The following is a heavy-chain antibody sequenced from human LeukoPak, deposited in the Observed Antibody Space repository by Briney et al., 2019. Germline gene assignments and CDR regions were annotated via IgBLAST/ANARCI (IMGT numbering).Heavy chain of an antibody. V-gene: IGHV1-18*01. J-gene: IGHJ3*02. Sequence: ASVKVSCKASGYTFTSYGISWVRRAPGQGLEWMGWISSYNGNTNYAQKLQGRVTMSTDTSTGTAYMELRSLRSDDTAVYYCARRVAVARGDAFDIWGQGTMVTVSS. CDR1: GYTFTSYG. CDR3: ARRVAVARGDAFDI. CDR2: ISSYNGNT. D-gene: IGHD6-19*01.